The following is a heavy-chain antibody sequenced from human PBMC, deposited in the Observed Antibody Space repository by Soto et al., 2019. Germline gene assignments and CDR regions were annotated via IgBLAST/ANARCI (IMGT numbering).Heavy chain of an antibody. CDR3: ANQRARFLEWGHPDY. Sequence: ESGGGLVQPGGSLRLSCAASGFTFSSYAMSWVRQAPGTGLEWVSAISGSGGSTYYADSVKGRFTISRDNSKNTLYLQMNSLRAEDTAVYYCANQRARFLEWGHPDYWGQGTLVTVSS. CDR1: GFTFSSYA. D-gene: IGHD3-3*01. J-gene: IGHJ4*02. V-gene: IGHV3-23*01. CDR2: ISGSGGST.